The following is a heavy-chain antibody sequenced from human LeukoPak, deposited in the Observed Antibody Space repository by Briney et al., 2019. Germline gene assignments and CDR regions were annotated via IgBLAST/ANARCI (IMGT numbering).Heavy chain of an antibody. Sequence: GASVKVSCKTSGSAFTTYYLHWVRQAPGQGLEWMGIINPSGGSTSYAQKFQGRVPMTRDTSTSTVYMEPNSLRSDDTAVYYCARVPPRSRSYCSGVGCYSGWFDPWGQGTLVTVSS. J-gene: IGHJ5*02. CDR1: GSAFTTYY. D-gene: IGHD2-15*01. CDR3: ARVPPRSRSYCSGVGCYSGWFDP. V-gene: IGHV1-46*01. CDR2: INPSGGST.